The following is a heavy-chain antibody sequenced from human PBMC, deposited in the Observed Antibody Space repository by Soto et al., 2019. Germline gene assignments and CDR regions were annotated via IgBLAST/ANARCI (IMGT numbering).Heavy chain of an antibody. D-gene: IGHD1-1*01. Sequence: SETLSLTCAVYGGSFSGYYWSWIRQPPGKGLEWIGEINHSGSTNYNPSLKSRVTISVDTSKNQFSLKLSSVTAADTAVYYCARPPRRYSQYSQPWGQGTLVTVSS. CDR3: ARPPRRYSQYSQP. CDR1: GGSFSGYY. CDR2: INHSGST. J-gene: IGHJ1*01. V-gene: IGHV4-34*01.